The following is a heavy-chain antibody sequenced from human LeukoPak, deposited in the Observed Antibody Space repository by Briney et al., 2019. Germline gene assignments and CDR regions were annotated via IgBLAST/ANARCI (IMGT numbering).Heavy chain of an antibody. CDR2: IWNDGSKE. J-gene: IGHJ4*02. V-gene: IGHV3-33*06. CDR3: AKGAFWTGYSEYFDP. D-gene: IGHD3/OR15-3a*01. Sequence: PGGSLRLSCAAPGFTFTTYCMYWVRQAPGNGLEWAALIWNDGSKEYYADSVKGRFTISRDHSKNTLYLQMNSLRGEVTAVYYCAKGAFWTGYSEYFDPWGQGILVTVSS. CDR1: GFTFTTYC.